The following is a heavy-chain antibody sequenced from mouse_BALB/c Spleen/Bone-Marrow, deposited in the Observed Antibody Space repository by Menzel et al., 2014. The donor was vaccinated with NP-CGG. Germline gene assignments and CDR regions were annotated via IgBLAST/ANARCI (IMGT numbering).Heavy chain of an antibody. Sequence: DVMLVESGGGLVKPGGSLKLSCAASGFTFSTYAMSWVRQTPEKRLEWVASISNGGSTYYQDSVKGRFTISRDNARNILYLQMSSLRSEDTAMYYCARAPQLLYYFDYWGQGTTLTVPS. J-gene: IGHJ2*01. CDR3: ARAPQLLYYFDY. CDR2: ISNGGST. D-gene: IGHD4-1*02. V-gene: IGHV5-6-5*01. CDR1: GFTFSTYA.